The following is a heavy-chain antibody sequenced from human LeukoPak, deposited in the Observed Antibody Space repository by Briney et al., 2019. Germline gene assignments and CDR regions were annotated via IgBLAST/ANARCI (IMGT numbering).Heavy chain of an antibody. CDR1: GYTFSGHH. D-gene: IGHD2-2*01. Sequence: ASVKVSCKASGYTFSGHHIHWVRQAPGQGLEWMGWISAYNGNTNYAQRLQGRVTMTTDTSTSTAYMELRSLRSDDTAVYYCARDLVPVVPAAQLFDYWGQGTLVTVSS. CDR2: ISAYNGNT. V-gene: IGHV1-18*04. J-gene: IGHJ4*02. CDR3: ARDLVPVVPAAQLFDY.